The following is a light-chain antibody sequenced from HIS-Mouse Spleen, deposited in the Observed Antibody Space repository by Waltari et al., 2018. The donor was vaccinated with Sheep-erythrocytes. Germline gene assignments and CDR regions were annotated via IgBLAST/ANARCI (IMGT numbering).Light chain of an antibody. J-gene: IGLJ2*01. V-gene: IGLV3-1*01. CDR1: KMGDKY. CDR3: QAWDSSTAV. CDR2: QDS. Sequence: SYELTQPPSVSVSPGQTASITCSGDKMGDKYACWYQQEPGQSHVPVIYQDSKRPSGIPERFSGSNSGNTATLTISGTQAMDEADYYCQAWDSSTAVFGGGTKLTVL.